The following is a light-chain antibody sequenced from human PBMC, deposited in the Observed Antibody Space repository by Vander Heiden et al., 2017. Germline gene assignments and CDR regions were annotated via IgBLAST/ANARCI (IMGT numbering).Light chain of an antibody. Sequence: SYELTQPPSVLVSPGQTARITCSGDALPSKYAYWYQQKSGQAPVLVICEDNKRPSGIPGRFSGSSTGTMATLTISGAQVEDEADYYCYSTDSSGNHRVFGGGTKLTVL. CDR2: EDN. CDR3: YSTDSSGNHRV. CDR1: ALPSKY. J-gene: IGLJ2*01. V-gene: IGLV3-10*01.